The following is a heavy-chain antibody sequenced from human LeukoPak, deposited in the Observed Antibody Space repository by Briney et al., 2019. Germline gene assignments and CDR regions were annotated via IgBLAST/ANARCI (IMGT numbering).Heavy chain of an antibody. Sequence: SQTLSLTCTVSGGSISSGGYYWSWIRQLPGKGLEWIGYIDYSGSTYYNPSLKSRVIMSVDTSKNQFSLKLSSVTAADTAVYYCARDGGSSGSHQHYWGQGTLVTVSS. CDR3: ARDGGSSGSHQHY. D-gene: IGHD3-10*01. CDR2: IDYSGST. J-gene: IGHJ4*02. V-gene: IGHV4-31*03. CDR1: GGSISSGGYY.